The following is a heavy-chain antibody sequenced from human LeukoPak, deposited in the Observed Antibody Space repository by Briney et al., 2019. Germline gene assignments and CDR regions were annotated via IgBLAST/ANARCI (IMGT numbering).Heavy chain of an antibody. CDR2: ISAYNGNT. V-gene: IGHV1-18*01. J-gene: IGHJ6*02. Sequence: ASVTVSCKASGYTFTSYGISWVRQAPGQGLEWMGWISAYNGNTNYAQKLQGRVTMTTDTSTSTAYMELRSLRSDDTAVYYCARVNANVLSYSSSSLTPGRDYYYYGMDVWGQGTTVTVSS. CDR3: ARVNANVLSYSSSSLTPGRDYYYYGMDV. D-gene: IGHD6-6*01. CDR1: GYTFTSYG.